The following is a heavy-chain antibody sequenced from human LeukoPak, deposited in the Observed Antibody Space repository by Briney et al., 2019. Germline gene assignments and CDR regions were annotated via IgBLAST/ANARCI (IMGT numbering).Heavy chain of an antibody. CDR2: IYSGGST. Sequence: PVGSLRLSCAASGFTVSSNYMSLVRQAPGKGLEWVSVIYSGGSTYYADSVKGRFTLSRDHLKNTLYLQMNSMRAEETAVYYCVRESVAARPHNWFDPWGEGTLVTVS. V-gene: IGHV3-66*01. CDR1: GFTVSSNY. CDR3: VRESVAARPHNWFDP. J-gene: IGHJ5*02. D-gene: IGHD6-6*01.